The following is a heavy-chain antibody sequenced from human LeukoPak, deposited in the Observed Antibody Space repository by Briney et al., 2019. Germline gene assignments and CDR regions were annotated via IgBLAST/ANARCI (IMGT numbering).Heavy chain of an antibody. CDR1: GGSISSYY. V-gene: IGHV4-59*01. CDR2: IYYSGST. Sequence: PSETLSLTCTVSGGSISSYYWSWIRQPPGKGLEWIGYIYYSGSTNYNPSPKSRAAVSVDTSKSQFSLKLSSVTAADTAVYYCAREGIHPKGGFDYWGQGTLVTVSS. J-gene: IGHJ4*02. CDR3: AREGIHPKGGFDY. D-gene: IGHD5-18*01.